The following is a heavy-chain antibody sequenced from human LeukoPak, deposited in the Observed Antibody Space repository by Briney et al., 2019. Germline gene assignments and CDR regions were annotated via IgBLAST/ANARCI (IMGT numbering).Heavy chain of an antibody. CDR2: IYYSGST. D-gene: IGHD3-22*01. CDR1: GGSISSYY. V-gene: IGHV4-59*01. J-gene: IGHJ6*03. Sequence: SETLSLTCTVSGGSISSYYWSWIRQPPGKGLEWVGYIYYSGSTNYNPSLKSRVTISVDTSKNQFSLKLSSETAADTAVYYCARGPRYDSSGYLHYYYYMDVWGKGTTVTVSS. CDR3: ARGPRYDSSGYLHYYYYMDV.